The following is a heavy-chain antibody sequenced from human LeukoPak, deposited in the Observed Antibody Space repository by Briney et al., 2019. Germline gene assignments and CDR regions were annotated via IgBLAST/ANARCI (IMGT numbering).Heavy chain of an antibody. V-gene: IGHV1-69*13. J-gene: IGHJ6*03. Sequence: SVKVSCKASGGTFISYAISWVRQAPGQGLEWMGGIIPIFGTANYAQKFQGRVTITADESTSTAYMELSSLRSEDTAVYYCARALFFGVVPTSNYYYYYMDVWGKGTTFTVSS. CDR3: ARALFFGVVPTSNYYYYYMDV. D-gene: IGHD3-3*01. CDR2: IIPIFGTA. CDR1: GGTFISYA.